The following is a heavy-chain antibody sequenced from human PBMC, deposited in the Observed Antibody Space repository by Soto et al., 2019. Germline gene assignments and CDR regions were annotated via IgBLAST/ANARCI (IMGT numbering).Heavy chain of an antibody. CDR1: GFIFSSHA. CDR3: AKDRDHDFWSGYYTGWFDP. CDR2: ISGSGGNT. V-gene: IGHV3-23*01. D-gene: IGHD3-3*01. J-gene: IGHJ5*02. Sequence: GGSLRLSCAASGFIFSSHAMTWVRQAPGKGLEWVSVISGSGGNTYYADSVKGRFIISRDNSKNTLNLQMNSLRAEDTAVYYCAKDRDHDFWSGYYTGWFDPWGQGTLVTVSS.